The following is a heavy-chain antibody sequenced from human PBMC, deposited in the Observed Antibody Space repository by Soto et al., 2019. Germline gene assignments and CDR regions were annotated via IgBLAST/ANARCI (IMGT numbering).Heavy chain of an antibody. Sequence: SVKVSCKASGGTFSSYAISWVRQAPGQGLEWMGGIIPIFGTANYAQKFQGRVTITADKSTSTAYMELSSLRSEDTAVYYCASRGHQEDAYYGMDVWGQGTTVTVSS. CDR1: GGTFSSYA. D-gene: IGHD2-2*01. CDR3: ASRGHQEDAYYGMDV. J-gene: IGHJ6*02. V-gene: IGHV1-69*06. CDR2: IIPIFGTA.